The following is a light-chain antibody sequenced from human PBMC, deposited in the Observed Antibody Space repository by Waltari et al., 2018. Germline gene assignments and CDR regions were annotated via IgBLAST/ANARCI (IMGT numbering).Light chain of an antibody. CDR3: QQRSNWPPLST. J-gene: IGKJ3*01. V-gene: IGKV3-11*01. CDR1: QSVSSY. CDR2: DAS. Sequence: PGERATLSCSARQSVSSYVAWYQQKPGQAPRLLIYDASNRATGIPARLSGRGSGTDFTLTISSLEPEDFAVYYCQQRSNWPPLSTFGPGTKVDIK.